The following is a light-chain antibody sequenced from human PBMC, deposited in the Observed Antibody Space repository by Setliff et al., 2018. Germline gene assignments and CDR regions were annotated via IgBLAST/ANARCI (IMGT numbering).Light chain of an antibody. Sequence: QSALTQPPSASGSPGQSVTISCTGTSSDVGGYNYVSWYQQHPGKAPKLMIYEVSKRPSGVPDRFSGSKSGNTASLTVSGLQAEDEADYYCSSYAGSNTPYAVGTGTKV. CDR3: SSYAGSNTPYA. V-gene: IGLV2-8*01. J-gene: IGLJ1*01. CDR1: SSDVGGYNY. CDR2: EVS.